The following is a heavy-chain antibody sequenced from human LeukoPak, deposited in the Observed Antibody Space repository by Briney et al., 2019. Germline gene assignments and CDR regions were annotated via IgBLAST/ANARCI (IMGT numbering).Heavy chain of an antibody. CDR1: GGPISSYY. J-gene: IGHJ6*04. V-gene: IGHV4-59*01. Sequence: SETLSLTCTVSGGPISSYYWSWLRQPPGKGPEWIGYIYYSGGTSYNPSLKSRVNISIDTSKNQFSLRLSSVTAADTAVYYCAREGHIWFGDLGNVWGEGTTVTVSS. CDR2: IYYSGGT. D-gene: IGHD3-10*01. CDR3: AREGHIWFGDLGNV.